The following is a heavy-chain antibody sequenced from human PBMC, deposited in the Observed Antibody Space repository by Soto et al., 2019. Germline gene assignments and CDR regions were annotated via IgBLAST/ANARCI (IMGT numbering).Heavy chain of an antibody. CDR2: ISYSGTS. Sequence: QVQLQETGPGLVKPSQTLSLTCTVSGGSVSSGAYYWSWIRQHPGEGLEWIGYISYSGTSYYNPSLNSRLTMSVDTSKNQFSLKLSSVAAADTAVYYCARKLAGTNAFDIWGQGTMVTVSS. V-gene: IGHV4-31*03. J-gene: IGHJ3*02. CDR1: GGSVSSGAYY. CDR3: ARKLAGTNAFDI. D-gene: IGHD6-19*01.